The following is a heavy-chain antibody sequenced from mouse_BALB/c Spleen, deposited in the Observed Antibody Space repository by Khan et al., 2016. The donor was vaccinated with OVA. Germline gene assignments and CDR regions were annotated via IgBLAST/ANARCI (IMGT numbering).Heavy chain of an antibody. J-gene: IGHJ2*01. CDR2: IDPYNGGT. D-gene: IGHD1-1*01. Sequence: VQLQQSGPELVKPGASVKVSCKASGYSFTDYNMFWVKQSHGKSLEWIGYIDPYNGGTSYTQTFKGKATLTVDKSSSTAFMHLSSLTSEDSAVCYCARTDYYGSSYYFDYWGQGTTLTVSS. V-gene: IGHV1S135*01. CDR3: ARTDYYGSSYYFDY. CDR1: GYSFTDYN.